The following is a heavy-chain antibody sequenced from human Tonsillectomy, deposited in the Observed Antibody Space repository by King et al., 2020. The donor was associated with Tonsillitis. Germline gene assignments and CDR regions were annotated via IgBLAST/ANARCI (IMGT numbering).Heavy chain of an antibody. CDR1: GFTFDDYA. CDR2: ISWSSGSI. V-gene: IGHV3-9*01. D-gene: IGHD6-19*01. J-gene: IGHJ5*02. Sequence: VQLVESGGGLVQPGRSLRLSCAASGFTFDDYAMHWVRQAPGKGLEWVSGISWSSGSIGYADSVKGRFTISRDNAKNSLYLQMNSLRAEDTALYYCAKGLPDGSGWYLSWFDPWGQGTLVTVSS. CDR3: AKGLPDGSGWYLSWFDP.